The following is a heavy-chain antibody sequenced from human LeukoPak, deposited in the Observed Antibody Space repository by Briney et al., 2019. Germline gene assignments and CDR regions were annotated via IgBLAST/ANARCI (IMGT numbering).Heavy chain of an antibody. Sequence: SETLSLTCTVSGGSISSYYWSWVRQPPGKGLEWVGYIYYSGSTNYNPSLKSRVTISVHTSKNQFSLKLSSVTAADTAVYYCARDRGSYYVDYWGQGTLVTVSS. CDR2: IYYSGST. D-gene: IGHD1-26*01. CDR1: GGSISSYY. J-gene: IGHJ4*02. V-gene: IGHV4-59*01. CDR3: ARDRGSYYVDY.